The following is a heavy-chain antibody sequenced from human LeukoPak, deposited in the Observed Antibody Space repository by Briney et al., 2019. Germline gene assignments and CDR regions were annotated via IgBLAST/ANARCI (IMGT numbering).Heavy chain of an antibody. CDR3: ARGVPTVDIVATILADDAFDI. J-gene: IGHJ3*02. V-gene: IGHV3-11*01. Sequence: GGSLRLSCAASGFTFSDYYMSWIRQAPGKGLEWVSYISSSGSTIYYADSVKGRFTISRDNAKNSLYLQMNSLRAEDTAVYYCARGVPTVDIVATILADDAFDIWGQGTMVTVSS. D-gene: IGHD5-12*01. CDR1: GFTFSDYY. CDR2: ISSSGSTI.